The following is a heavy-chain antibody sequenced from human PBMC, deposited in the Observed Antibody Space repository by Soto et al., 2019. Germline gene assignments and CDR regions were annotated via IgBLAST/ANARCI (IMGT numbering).Heavy chain of an antibody. CDR1: GGTFSSYA. CDR2: IIPIFGTA. J-gene: IGHJ5*02. D-gene: IGHD3-16*02. CDR3: AREGVMITFGGVIAPNWFDP. V-gene: IGHV1-69*13. Sequence: SVKVSCKASGGTFSSYAISWVRQAPGQGLEWMGGIIPIFGTANYAQKFQGRVTITADESTSTAYMELSSLRSEDTAVYYCAREGVMITFGGVIAPNWFDPWGQGTLVTVS.